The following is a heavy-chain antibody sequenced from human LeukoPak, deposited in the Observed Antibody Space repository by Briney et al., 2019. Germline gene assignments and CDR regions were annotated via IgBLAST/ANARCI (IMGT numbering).Heavy chain of an antibody. D-gene: IGHD2-15*01. Sequence: GASVTVSCKASGYTFTSYDINWVRQATGQGLEWMGWMNPNSANTGYAQRFEGRVTITRDTSISTAYMELSSLRSEDTAVYYCARGLDCSGGSCYSFDYWGQGTLVTVSS. CDR1: GYTFTSYD. J-gene: IGHJ4*02. CDR2: MNPNSANT. V-gene: IGHV1-8*03. CDR3: ARGLDCSGGSCYSFDY.